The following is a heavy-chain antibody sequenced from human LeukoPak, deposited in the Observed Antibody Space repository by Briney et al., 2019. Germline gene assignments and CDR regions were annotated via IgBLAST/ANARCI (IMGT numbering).Heavy chain of an antibody. Sequence: GGSLRLSCAASGFTVSSNYMSWVRQAPGKGLEWVANIKEDGSEKYYVDSVKGRFTISRDNAKNSLNLQMNSLRAEDTAVYYCARGLRYFDWPPKYYFDYWGQGTLVTVSS. J-gene: IGHJ4*02. CDR3: ARGLRYFDWPPKYYFDY. CDR2: IKEDGSEK. CDR1: GFTVSSNY. D-gene: IGHD3-9*01. V-gene: IGHV3-7*01.